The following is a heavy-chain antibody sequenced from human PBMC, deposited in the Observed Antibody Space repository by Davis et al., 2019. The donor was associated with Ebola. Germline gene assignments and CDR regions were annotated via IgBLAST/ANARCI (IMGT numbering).Heavy chain of an antibody. CDR1: VITFSSYA. D-gene: IGHD3-3*01. Sequence: GESLKISCTDSVITFSSYAMTWVRQAPGKGLEWVSAISGSGGSTYYAGSVKGRFTISRDNAKNSLYLQMNSLRAEDTAVYYCARSDYYYGMDVWGKGTTVTVSS. CDR3: ARSDYYYGMDV. J-gene: IGHJ6*04. V-gene: IGHV3-23*01. CDR2: ISGSGGST.